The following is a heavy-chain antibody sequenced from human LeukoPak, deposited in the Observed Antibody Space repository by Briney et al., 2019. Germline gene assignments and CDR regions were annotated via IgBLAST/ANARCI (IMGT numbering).Heavy chain of an antibody. D-gene: IGHD2/OR15-2a*01. CDR3: ARYFYYYYYMDV. Sequence: SETLSLTCTVSGDSISTYYWSWIRQPPGKGLEWIGYIYYRVTSDYNPSLKSRVTMSVDTSKNQFSLKLSSVTAADTAVYYCARYFYYYYYMDVWGKGTTVTVSS. CDR2: IYYRVTS. CDR1: GDSISTYY. V-gene: IGHV4-59*12. J-gene: IGHJ6*03.